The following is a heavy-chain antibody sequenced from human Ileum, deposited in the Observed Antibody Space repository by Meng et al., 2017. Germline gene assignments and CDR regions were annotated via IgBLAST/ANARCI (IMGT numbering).Heavy chain of an antibody. Sequence: GESLKISCKGSGYSFTNYWIGWVRQMPGKGLEWMGFIYPGDSDSRYSPSFQGQVTISADKSIGTAYLQWSSLKASDTAMYYCARQGSSWYYFSYWGQGTLVTVSS. CDR2: IYPGDSDS. J-gene: IGHJ4*02. D-gene: IGHD6-13*01. V-gene: IGHV5-51*01. CDR1: GYSFTNYW. CDR3: ARQGSSWYYFSY.